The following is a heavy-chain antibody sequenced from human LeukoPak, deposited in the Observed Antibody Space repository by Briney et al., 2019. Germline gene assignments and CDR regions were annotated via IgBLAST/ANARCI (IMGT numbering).Heavy chain of an antibody. Sequence: PSGTLSLTCTVSGGSISSYYWSWIRQPPGKGLEWIGYIYTSGSTNYNPSLKSRVTISVDTSKNQFSLKLSSVTAADTAVYYCARAPITGYCSSTSCYARGAFDIWGQGTMVTVSS. CDR3: ARAPITGYCSSTSCYARGAFDI. V-gene: IGHV4-4*08. CDR2: IYTSGST. D-gene: IGHD2-2*01. CDR1: GGSISSYY. J-gene: IGHJ3*02.